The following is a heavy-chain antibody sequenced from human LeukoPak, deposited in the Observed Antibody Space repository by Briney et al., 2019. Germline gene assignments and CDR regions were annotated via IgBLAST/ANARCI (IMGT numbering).Heavy chain of an antibody. Sequence: SETLSLTCTVSGDSLCGYIWSWIRQPPGKGLEWIAYIYDNGNTNYNPSLKSRATISLDTPKNQFSLKVTSVTAADTAVYYCVRLSVVSPHRYFDVWGRGTLVTASS. J-gene: IGHJ2*01. CDR1: GDSLCGYI. CDR3: VRLSVVSPHRYFDV. D-gene: IGHD4-23*01. CDR2: IYDNGNT. V-gene: IGHV4-59*08.